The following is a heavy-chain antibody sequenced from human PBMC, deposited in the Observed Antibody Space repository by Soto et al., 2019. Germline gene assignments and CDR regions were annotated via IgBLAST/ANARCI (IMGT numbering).Heavy chain of an antibody. D-gene: IGHD3-22*01. J-gene: IGHJ3*02. Sequence: ASVKVSCKASGGTFSSYAISWVRQAPGQGLEWMGGIIPIFGTANYAQKFQGRVTITADESTSTAYMELSSLRSEDTAAYYCARDYYDSSGYAYDAFDIWGQGTMVTVSS. CDR3: ARDYYDSSGYAYDAFDI. CDR2: IIPIFGTA. CDR1: GGTFSSYA. V-gene: IGHV1-69*13.